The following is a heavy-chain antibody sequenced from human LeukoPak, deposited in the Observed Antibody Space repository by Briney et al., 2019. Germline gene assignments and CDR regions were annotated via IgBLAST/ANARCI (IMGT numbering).Heavy chain of an antibody. CDR2: IYTSGST. Sequence: SETLSLTCTVSGGSISSYYWSWIRQPAGKGLEWIGRIYTSGSTNYNPSLKSRVTMSVDTSKNQFSLKLSSVTAADTAVYYCARGSVSGSSWSGGEFDYWGQGTLVTVSS. CDR1: GGSISSYY. D-gene: IGHD6-13*01. J-gene: IGHJ4*02. V-gene: IGHV4-4*07. CDR3: ARGSVSGSSWSGGEFDY.